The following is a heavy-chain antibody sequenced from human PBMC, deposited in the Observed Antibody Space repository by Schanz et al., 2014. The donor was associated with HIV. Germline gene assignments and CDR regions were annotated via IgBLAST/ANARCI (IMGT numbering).Heavy chain of an antibody. Sequence: QVQLVQSGAEVKEPGASVKVSCKASGYTFTGYYVHWVRQAPGQGLQWMGWSNPNSGGTNYAQNFQGRVTMTGDTSINTAYMELSRLRSDDTAVYYCARSITIVGVVTGYNWFDPWGQGTLVTVSS. D-gene: IGHD3-3*01. J-gene: IGHJ5*02. CDR1: GYTFTGYY. CDR3: ARSITIVGVVTGYNWFDP. CDR2: SNPNSGGT. V-gene: IGHV1-2*02.